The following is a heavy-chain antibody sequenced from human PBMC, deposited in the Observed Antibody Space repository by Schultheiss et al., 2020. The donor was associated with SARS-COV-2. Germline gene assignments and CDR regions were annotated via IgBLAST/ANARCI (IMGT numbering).Heavy chain of an antibody. CDR1: GYSISSGYY. V-gene: IGHV4-38-2*02. CDR3: ARDGRKDIVVVPAAPRPYYYYYYGMDV. CDR2: INHSGST. D-gene: IGHD2-2*01. J-gene: IGHJ6*02. Sequence: SETLSLTCAVSGYSISSGYYWGWIRQPPGKGLEWIGEINHSGSTNYNPSLKSRVTISVDTSKNQFSLKLSSVTAADTAVYYCARDGRKDIVVVPAAPRPYYYYYYGMDVWGQGTTVTVSS.